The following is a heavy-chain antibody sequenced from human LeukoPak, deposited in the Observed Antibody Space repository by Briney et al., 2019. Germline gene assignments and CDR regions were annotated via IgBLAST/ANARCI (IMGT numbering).Heavy chain of an antibody. CDR1: GFTFSSYA. D-gene: IGHD2-15*01. Sequence: GGSLRLSCAASGFTFSSYAMHWVRQAPGMGLEWVSAIRGSGSDKYYADSVKGRFTISRDRSKNTLYLQMNSLRAEDTAVYYCAKADIVVVVATKRFDYWGQGTLVTVSS. CDR2: IRGSGSDK. V-gene: IGHV3-23*01. J-gene: IGHJ4*02. CDR3: AKADIVVVVATKRFDY.